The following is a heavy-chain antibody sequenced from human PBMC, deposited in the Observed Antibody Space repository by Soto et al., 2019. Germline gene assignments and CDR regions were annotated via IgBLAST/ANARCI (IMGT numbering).Heavy chain of an antibody. CDR3: AKDPRGLNY. Sequence: EVQLLESGGGLVQPGGSLRLSCAASGFTFSSYAMSWVRQAPGKGLEWVSAISGSGGSTYYADSVKGRFTISSDNSKSTQYLQMNSLRAEDTVVYYCAKDPRGLNYWGQGTLVTVSS. CDR1: GFTFSSYA. D-gene: IGHD3-10*01. CDR2: ISGSGGST. J-gene: IGHJ4*02. V-gene: IGHV3-23*01.